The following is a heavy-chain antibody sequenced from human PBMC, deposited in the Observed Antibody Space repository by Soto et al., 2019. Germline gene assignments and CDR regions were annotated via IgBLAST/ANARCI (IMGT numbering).Heavy chain of an antibody. CDR2: ISYDGSDK. CDR3: AKDPRYCCSFRCYSGVFCCYYGLDV. V-gene: IGHV3-30*18. D-gene: IGHD2-2*01. Sequence: PGGSLRLSCAASGFTFSDYGMHWVRQAPGKGLEWVAVISYDGSDKYYADSVRGRFTISRDNSKNTLSLQMDSLRPEDTAVYYCAKDPRYCCSFRCYSGVFCCYYGLDVWGLGNTGNVSS. CDR1: GFTFSDYG. J-gene: IGHJ6*02.